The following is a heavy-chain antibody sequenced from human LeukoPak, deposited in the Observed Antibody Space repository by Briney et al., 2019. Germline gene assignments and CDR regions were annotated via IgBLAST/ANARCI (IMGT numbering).Heavy chain of an antibody. V-gene: IGHV3-30*18. D-gene: IGHD5-12*01. CDR2: ISYDGSNK. CDR1: GFTFSSYG. Sequence: PGGSLRLSCAASGFTFSSYGMHWVRQAPGKGLEWVAVISYDGSNKYYADSVKGRFTISRDNSKNTLYLQMNSLRAEDTAVYYCAKGLEWLRFDAFDIWGQGTMVTVSS. J-gene: IGHJ3*02. CDR3: AKGLEWLRFDAFDI.